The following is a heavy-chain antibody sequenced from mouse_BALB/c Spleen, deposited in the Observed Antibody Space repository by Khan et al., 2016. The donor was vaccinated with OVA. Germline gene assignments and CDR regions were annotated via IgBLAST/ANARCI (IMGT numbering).Heavy chain of an antibody. CDR1: GYTFTSYW. CDR2: INPTSGYT. V-gene: IGHV1-7*01. J-gene: IGHJ2*01. CDR3: ARERIDY. Sequence: QVQLKQSGAELAKPGASVKMSCKASGYTFTSYWMPWIKQRPGQGLEWIGYINPTSGYTDYNQKFKDKATLTADKSSSTAYMQLSSLTSDDSAGYYCARERIDYWGQGTALTVSA.